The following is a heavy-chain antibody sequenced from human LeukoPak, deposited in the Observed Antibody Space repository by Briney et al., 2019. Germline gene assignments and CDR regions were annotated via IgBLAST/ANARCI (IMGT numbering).Heavy chain of an antibody. V-gene: IGHV4-61*08. D-gene: IGHD3-22*01. CDR3: ARVYDYYDSSGYYLRDAFDI. CDR2: IYYSGST. Sequence: PSETLSLTCTVSGVSISSGGYYWSWIRQHPGKGLEWIGYIYYSGSTNYNPSLKSRVTISVDTSKNQFSLKLSSVTAADTAVYYCARVYDYYDSSGYYLRDAFDIWGQGTMVTVSS. CDR1: GVSISSGGYY. J-gene: IGHJ3*02.